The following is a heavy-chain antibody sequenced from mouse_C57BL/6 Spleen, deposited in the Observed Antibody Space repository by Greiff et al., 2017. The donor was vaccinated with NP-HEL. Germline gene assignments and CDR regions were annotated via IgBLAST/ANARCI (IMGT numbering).Heavy chain of an antibody. Sequence: VQLVESGAELARPGASVKLSCKASGYTFTSYGISWVKQRTGQGLEWIGEIYPRSGNTYYNEKFKGKATLTADKSSSTAYMELRSLTSEDSAVYFCARDYDYDRDYYFDYWGQGTTLTVSS. CDR2: IYPRSGNT. CDR3: ARDYDYDRDYYFDY. V-gene: IGHV1-81*01. D-gene: IGHD2-4*01. CDR1: GYTFTSYG. J-gene: IGHJ2*01.